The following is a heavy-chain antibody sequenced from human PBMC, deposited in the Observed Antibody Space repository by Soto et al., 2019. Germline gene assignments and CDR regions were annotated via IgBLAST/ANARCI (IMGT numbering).Heavy chain of an antibody. J-gene: IGHJ5*02. CDR2: FDPENDET. CDR1: GYTLTEVP. Sequence: ASVKVSCKVSGYTLTEVPIHWVRQAPGKGLEWMGGFDPENDETNYAQRFQGRFTMTEDSSTDTAFMELHSLRSDDTAVYYCTTAAFCSGATCYSGHNWFDPWGQGTLVTVSS. CDR3: TTAAFCSGATCYSGHNWFDP. D-gene: IGHD2-15*01. V-gene: IGHV1-24*01.